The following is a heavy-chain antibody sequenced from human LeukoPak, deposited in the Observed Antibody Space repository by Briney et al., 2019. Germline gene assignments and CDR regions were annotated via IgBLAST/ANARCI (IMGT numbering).Heavy chain of an antibody. CDR1: GGSISSYY. J-gene: IGHJ4*02. CDR3: ARSVLRFLEWLLDY. CDR2: IYTSGST. D-gene: IGHD3-3*01. Sequence: SGSLSLTCTVSGGSISSYYWSWIRQPAGKGLEWIGRIYTSGSTNYNPSLKSRVTMSVDTSKNQFSLKLSSVTAADTAVYYCARSVLRFLEWLLDYWGQGTLVTVSS. V-gene: IGHV4-4*07.